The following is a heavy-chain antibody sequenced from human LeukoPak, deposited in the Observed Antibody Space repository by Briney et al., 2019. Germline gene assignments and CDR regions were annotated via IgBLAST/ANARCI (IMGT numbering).Heavy chain of an antibody. J-gene: IGHJ4*02. CDR3: VSFYETY. CDR2: INSDGSWT. Sequence: GGSLKLSCAASGNYWMHWVRQVPGKGLVWVSHINSDGSWTSYADSVKGRFTISKDNAKNTVYLQMNSLRAEDTAVYYCVSFYETYWGRGTLVTVSS. V-gene: IGHV3-74*01. D-gene: IGHD2/OR15-2a*01. CDR1: GNYW.